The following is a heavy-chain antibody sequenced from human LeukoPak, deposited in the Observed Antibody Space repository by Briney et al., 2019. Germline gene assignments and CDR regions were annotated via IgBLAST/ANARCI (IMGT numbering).Heavy chain of an antibody. CDR2: FDPEDGET. V-gene: IGHV1-24*01. CDR3: ATDQRIAVAGTELRY. J-gene: IGHJ4*02. Sequence: ASVTVSYKVSVYTLTELSMHWVRQAPGKGREWMGGFDPEDGETIYAQNFQGRVTMTEDTSTDTAYMELSSLRSEDTAVYYCATDQRIAVAGTELRYWGQGTLVTVSS. D-gene: IGHD6-19*01. CDR1: VYTLTELS.